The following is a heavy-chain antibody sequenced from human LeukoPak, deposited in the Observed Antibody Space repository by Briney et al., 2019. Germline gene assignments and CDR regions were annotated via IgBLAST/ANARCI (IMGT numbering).Heavy chain of an antibody. CDR2: IWYDGSNK. J-gene: IGHJ4*02. V-gene: IGHV3-33*01. Sequence: GGSLRLSCAASGFTFSSYGMHWVRQAPGKGLEWVAIIWYDGSNKYYADSVKGRFTISRDNSKNTLYLQMNSLGAEDTAVYYCAREFGKYYFDYWGQGTLVTVSS. D-gene: IGHD3-16*01. CDR3: AREFGKYYFDY. CDR1: GFTFSSYG.